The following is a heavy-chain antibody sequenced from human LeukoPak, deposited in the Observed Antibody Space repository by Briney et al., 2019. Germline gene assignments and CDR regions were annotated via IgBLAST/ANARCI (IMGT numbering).Heavy chain of an antibody. CDR2: IYYSGST. CDR3: ARCGAVLTGDAFDI. Sequence: SGTLCLSCTVSGGSISSGGFYWSWIRQHPGKGLEWIVYIYYSGSTYYNPSIKSRLTISENTSKNQFSLKLSSVTAADAAVYYCARCGAVLTGDAFDIWGQGTMVTVSS. D-gene: IGHD2-21*01. CDR1: GGSISSGGFY. J-gene: IGHJ3*02. V-gene: IGHV4-31*03.